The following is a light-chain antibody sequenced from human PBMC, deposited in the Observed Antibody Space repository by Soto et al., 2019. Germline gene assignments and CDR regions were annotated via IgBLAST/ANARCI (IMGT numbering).Light chain of an antibody. CDR2: AAS. CDR1: QGISSY. V-gene: IGKV1-9*01. J-gene: IGKJ3*01. CDR3: QQLNSYPHT. Sequence: DIQLTQSPSFLSASVGDRVTITCRASQGISSYLAWYQQKPGKAPKLLIYAASTLQSGVPSRFSGSGSGTAFTLTISSLQPKDFATYYCQQLNSYPHTFGPGTKVDIK.